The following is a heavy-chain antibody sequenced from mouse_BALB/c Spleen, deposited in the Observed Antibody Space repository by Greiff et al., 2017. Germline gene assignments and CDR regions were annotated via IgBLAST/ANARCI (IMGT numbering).Heavy chain of an antibody. CDR3: ARRDDYDGFAY. CDR2: ISSGSSTI. D-gene: IGHD2-4*01. V-gene: IGHV5-17*02. J-gene: IGHJ3*01. CDR1: GFTFSSFG. Sequence: EVKVVESGGGLVQPGGSRKLSCAASGFTFSSFGMHWVRQAPEKGLEWVAYISSGSSTIYYADTVKGRFTISRDNPKNTLFLQMTSLRSEDTAMYYCARRDDYDGFAYWGQGTLVTVSA.